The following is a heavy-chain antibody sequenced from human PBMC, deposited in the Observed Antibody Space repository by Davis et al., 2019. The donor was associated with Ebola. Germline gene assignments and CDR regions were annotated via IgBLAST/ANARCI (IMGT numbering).Heavy chain of an antibody. CDR1: GFTFSSYA. V-gene: IGHV3-30-3*01. Sequence: GGSLRLSCAASGFTFSSYAMHWVRQAPGKGLEWVAVISYDGSNKYYADSVKGRFTISRDNSKNTLYLQMNSLRAEDTAVYYCARGGVAYSDLDYWGQGTLVAVSS. CDR2: ISYDGSNK. CDR3: ARGGVAYSDLDY. D-gene: IGHD2-21*01. J-gene: IGHJ4*02.